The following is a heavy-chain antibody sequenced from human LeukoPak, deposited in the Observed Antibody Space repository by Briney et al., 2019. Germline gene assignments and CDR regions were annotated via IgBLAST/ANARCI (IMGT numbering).Heavy chain of an antibody. V-gene: IGHV4-39*07. Sequence: PSETLSLTCTVSGGSISSTSNYWGWIRQPPGKGLEGVGSIYYSGSTYYNPSLKSRFTVSGATSKNQFSLKLSSVTAADTAVYYCARDWGEYEIDPWGQGTLVTVSS. CDR1: GGSISSTSNY. CDR2: IYYSGST. CDR3: ARDWGEYEIDP. J-gene: IGHJ5*02. D-gene: IGHD3-10*01.